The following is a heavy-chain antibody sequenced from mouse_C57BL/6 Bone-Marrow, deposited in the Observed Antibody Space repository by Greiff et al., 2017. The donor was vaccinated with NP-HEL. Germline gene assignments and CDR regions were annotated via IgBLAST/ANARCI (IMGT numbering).Heavy chain of an antibody. J-gene: IGHJ3*01. V-gene: IGHV1-42*01. D-gene: IGHD2-3*01. Sequence: EVQLQESGPELVKPGASVKISCKASGYSFTGYYMNWVKQSPDKSLEWIGEINPSTGGTTYNQKFKAKATLTVDKSSSTAYMQLKSLTSEDSAVYYCASYEGWFAYWGQGTLVTVSA. CDR2: INPSTGGT. CDR1: GYSFTGYY. CDR3: ASYEGWFAY.